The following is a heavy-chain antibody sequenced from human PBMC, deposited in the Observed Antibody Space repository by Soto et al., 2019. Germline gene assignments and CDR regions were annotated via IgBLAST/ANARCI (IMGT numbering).Heavy chain of an antibody. CDR3: ARLHSSSDMDV. CDR1: GYAFTSDY. V-gene: IGHV1-46*01. J-gene: IGHJ6*02. CDR2: INPSGGST. D-gene: IGHD6-6*01. Sequence: ASVKVYCKASGYAFTSDYMHWVRQAPGQGLEWMGIINPSGGSTSYAQKFQGRVTMTRDTSTSTVYMELSSLRSEDTAVYYCARLHSSSDMDVWGQGTTVTVSS.